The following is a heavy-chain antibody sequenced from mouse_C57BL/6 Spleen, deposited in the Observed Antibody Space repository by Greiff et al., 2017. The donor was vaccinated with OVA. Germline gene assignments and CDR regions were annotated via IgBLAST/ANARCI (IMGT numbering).Heavy chain of an antibody. Sequence: EVQLQQSGPELVKPGASVKISCKASGYTFTDYYMNWVKQSHGKSLEWIGDINPNNGGTSYNQKFKGKATLSVDKSSSTAYMELRSLTSEDSAVYYCARYYGSMFAYWGQGTLVTVSA. D-gene: IGHD2-2*01. J-gene: IGHJ3*01. CDR1: GYTFTDYY. CDR2: INPNNGGT. CDR3: ARYYGSMFAY. V-gene: IGHV1-26*01.